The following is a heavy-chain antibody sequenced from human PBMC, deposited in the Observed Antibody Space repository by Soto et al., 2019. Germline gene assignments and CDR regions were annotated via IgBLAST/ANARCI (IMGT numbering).Heavy chain of an antibody. D-gene: IGHD3-10*02. CDR2: LSGRGDTT. V-gene: IGHV3-23*01. CDR3: IKMRLTLEIATFD. J-gene: IGHJ4*02. CDR1: GFAFSSYA. Sequence: GGSLRLSCAASGFAFSSYAMTWVRQAPGKGLEWVSSLSGRGDTTYYADSVKGRLIISRGNAKNTLNLQMNNLRAEDTAAYYSIKMRLTLEIATFDWGPGTQVTVA.